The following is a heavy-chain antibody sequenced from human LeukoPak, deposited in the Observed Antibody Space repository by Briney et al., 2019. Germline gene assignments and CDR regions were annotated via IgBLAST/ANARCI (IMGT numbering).Heavy chain of an antibody. CDR3: VRDRAKYCSSTSCPLDY. V-gene: IGHV1-2*02. CDR1: GYSFTGYY. CDR2: INPYSGGT. D-gene: IGHD2-2*01. J-gene: IGHJ4*02. Sequence: ASVKVSCKASGYSFTGYYMHWVRQAPGQGLEWMGWINPYSGGTNYAQKIQGRVTMTRDTSIRTAYMELSRLRSDDTAVYYCVRDRAKYCSSTSCPLDYWGQGTLVTVSS.